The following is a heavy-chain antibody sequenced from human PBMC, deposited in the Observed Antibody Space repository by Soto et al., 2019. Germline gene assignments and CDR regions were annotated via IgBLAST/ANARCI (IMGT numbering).Heavy chain of an antibody. D-gene: IGHD3-10*01. CDR3: ARDLPTDTLWFGELPVQGMDV. J-gene: IGHJ6*02. V-gene: IGHV3-33*01. CDR2: IWYDGSNK. CDR1: GFTFSSYG. Sequence: GGSLRLSCAASGFTFSSYGMHWVRQAPGKGLEWVAVIWYDGSNKYYADSVKGRFTISRDNSKNTLYLQMNSLRAEDTAVYYCARDLPTDTLWFGELPVQGMDVWGQGTTVTVSS.